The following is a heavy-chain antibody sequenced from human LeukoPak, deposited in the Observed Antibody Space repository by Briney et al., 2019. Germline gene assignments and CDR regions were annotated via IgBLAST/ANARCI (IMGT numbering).Heavy chain of an antibody. Sequence: SQTLSLTCAVSGGSISSGDYYWSWIRQHPGKGLEWIGYIYYSGSTYYNPSLKSRVTISVDTSKNQFSLKLSSVTAADTAVYYCASGNWGIKYYFDYWGQGTLVTVSS. CDR2: IYYSGST. CDR3: ASGNWGIKYYFDY. CDR1: GGSISSGDYY. J-gene: IGHJ4*02. D-gene: IGHD7-27*01. V-gene: IGHV4-31*11.